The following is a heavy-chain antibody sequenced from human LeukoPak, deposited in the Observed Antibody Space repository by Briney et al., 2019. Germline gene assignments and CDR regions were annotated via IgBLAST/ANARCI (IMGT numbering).Heavy chain of an antibody. V-gene: IGHV3-23*01. CDR2: ISGSGGSI. Sequence: GGSLRLSCAASGFTFSSYAMSWVRQAPGKGLQWVSAISGSGGSIYYADSVKGRFTISRDNSKNTLYLQMNSLRAEDTAVYYCAKVGYYDILTGYYKGESFDYWGQGTLVTVSS. CDR1: GFTFSSYA. J-gene: IGHJ4*02. D-gene: IGHD3-9*01. CDR3: AKVGYYDILTGYYKGESFDY.